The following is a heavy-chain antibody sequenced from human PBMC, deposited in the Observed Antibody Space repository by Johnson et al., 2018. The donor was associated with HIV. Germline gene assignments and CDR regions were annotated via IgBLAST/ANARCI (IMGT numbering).Heavy chain of an antibody. D-gene: IGHD3-22*01. J-gene: IGHJ3*02. CDR3: ACDRAIVGAYDAFDI. Sequence: QVQLVESGGGVVQPGRSLRLSCAASGFTFSSYAMHWVRQAPGKGLEWVALISYDGSNKYYADSVKGRFTISRDNYKNTLYLQMNSLRTEATAVYYCACDRAIVGAYDAFDIWGQGTMVTVSS. CDR2: ISYDGSNK. V-gene: IGHV3-30*04. CDR1: GFTFSSYA.